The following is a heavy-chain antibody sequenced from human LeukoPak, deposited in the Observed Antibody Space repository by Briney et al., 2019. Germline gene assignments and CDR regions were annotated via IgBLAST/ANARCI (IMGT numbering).Heavy chain of an antibody. CDR3: ARDLVVPAANYLDAFDI. J-gene: IGHJ3*02. CDR2: ISYDGSNK. D-gene: IGHD2-2*01. CDR1: GFTFSSYA. V-gene: IGHV3-30-3*01. Sequence: PGGSLRLSCAASGFTFSSYAMHWVRQAPGKGLEWVAVISYDGSNKYYADSVKGRFTISRDNSKNALYLQMNSLRAEDTAVYYCARDLVVPAANYLDAFDIWGQGTMVTVSS.